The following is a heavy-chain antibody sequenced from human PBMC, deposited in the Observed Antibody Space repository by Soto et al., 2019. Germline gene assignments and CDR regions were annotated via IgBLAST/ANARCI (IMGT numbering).Heavy chain of an antibody. Sequence: GGSLRLSCAASGFTFDDYTMHWVRHAPGKGLEWVSLISWDGGSTYYADSVKGRFTMSRDNSKNSLYLQMNSLRTEDTALYYCAKDISSSSATNDAFDIWGQGTMVTVSS. V-gene: IGHV3-43*01. CDR3: AKDISSSSATNDAFDI. D-gene: IGHD6-6*01. J-gene: IGHJ3*02. CDR2: ISWDGGST. CDR1: GFTFDDYT.